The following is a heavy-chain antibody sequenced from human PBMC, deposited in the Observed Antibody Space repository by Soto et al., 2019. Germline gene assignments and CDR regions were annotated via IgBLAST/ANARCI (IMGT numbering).Heavy chain of an antibody. CDR3: ARDDKYSAGWYIDS. D-gene: IGHD1-26*01. V-gene: IGHV1-18*01. CDR2: ISAYNGDT. Sequence: QVQLVQSGVEVKKPGASVRVSCKASGYTFSNYGISWVRQAPRQGLEWMGWISAYNGDTNSAQNVQGRVTMTTDTSTNPAYMERRSLRSDDTAVYFCARDDKYSAGWYIDSWGQGTLVTVSS. CDR1: GYTFSNYG. J-gene: IGHJ4*02.